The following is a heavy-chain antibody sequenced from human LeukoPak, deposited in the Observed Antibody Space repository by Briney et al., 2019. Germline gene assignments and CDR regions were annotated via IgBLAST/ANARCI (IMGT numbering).Heavy chain of an antibody. V-gene: IGHV4-38-2*02. Sequence: SETLSLTCTVSGYSISSGYFWGWIRQPPGKGLEWIGSIYYSGSTNYNPSLKSRVTISVDTSKNQFSLKLSSVTAADTAVYYCARDSSGWYRYDYWGQGTLVTVSS. CDR1: GYSISSGYF. J-gene: IGHJ4*02. CDR2: IYYSGST. D-gene: IGHD6-19*01. CDR3: ARDSSGWYRYDY.